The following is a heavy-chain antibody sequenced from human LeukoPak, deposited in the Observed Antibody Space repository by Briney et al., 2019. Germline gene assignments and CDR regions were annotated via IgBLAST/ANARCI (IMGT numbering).Heavy chain of an antibody. CDR3: TKDINPADPYSSGWYTFDY. V-gene: IGHV3-9*01. CDR1: GFTFEDYA. D-gene: IGHD6-19*01. CDR2: ISWNGGSI. J-gene: IGHJ4*02. Sequence: PGRSLRLSCAASGFTFEDYAMHGVRQAPGRGLEWVSGISWNGGSIGYADAVKGRFTITRDNAKNSLYLQMNSQRAEDTALYYCTKDINPADPYSSGWYTFDYWGQGTLVTVSS.